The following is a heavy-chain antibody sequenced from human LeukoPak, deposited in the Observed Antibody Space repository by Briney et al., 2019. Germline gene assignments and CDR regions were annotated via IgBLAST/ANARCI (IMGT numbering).Heavy chain of an antibody. D-gene: IGHD1-26*01. V-gene: IGHV3-53*01. J-gene: IGHJ4*02. CDR1: DFTVSSNS. Sequence: PGGSLRLSCAASDFTVSSNSMSWVRQAPGKGLEWVSVTYSSGSTHYANSVKGRFTISRDSSKETLYLQMNSLRAEDTAVYYCATESYGGAWGQGTLVTVSS. CDR2: TYSSGST. CDR3: ATESYGGA.